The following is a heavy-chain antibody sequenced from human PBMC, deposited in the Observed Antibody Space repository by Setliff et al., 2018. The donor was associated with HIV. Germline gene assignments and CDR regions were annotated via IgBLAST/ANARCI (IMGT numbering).Heavy chain of an antibody. J-gene: IGHJ4*02. Sequence: SETLSLTCAVYDGSLSSYYWSWIRQSTGKGLEWIGEINDSGTTNYNPSLERRVTMLIDMSKNQLSLKLSSVTAADTAVYFCARGPIRYSSGVRWFLGVESWYSGIDYWGQGTRVTVSS. CDR3: ARGPIRYSSGVRWFLGVESWYSGIDY. V-gene: IGHV4-34*01. CDR1: DGSLSSYY. D-gene: IGHD2-15*01. CDR2: INDSGTT.